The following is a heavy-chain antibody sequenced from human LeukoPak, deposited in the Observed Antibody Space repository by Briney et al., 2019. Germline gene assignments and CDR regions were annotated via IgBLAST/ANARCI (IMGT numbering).Heavy chain of an antibody. CDR3: ARYWSSWSADY. V-gene: IGHV3-48*01. D-gene: IGHD6-13*01. CDR1: GFTSSSYP. CDR2: ISGRSDNI. J-gene: IGHJ4*02. Sequence: GGSLRLPCAASGFTSSSYPMKWVRQAPGKGLEWVSYISGRSDNIYYADSVKGRFTISRDNAKSSLYLQMSSLRADDTAVYYCARYWSSWSADYWGQGTLVTVSS.